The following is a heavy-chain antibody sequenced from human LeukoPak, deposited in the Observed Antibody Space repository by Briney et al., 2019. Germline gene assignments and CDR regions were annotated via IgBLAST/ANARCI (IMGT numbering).Heavy chain of an antibody. CDR3: ARDGVPHSSSWYQNYYYYMDV. D-gene: IGHD6-13*01. Sequence: GASVKVSCKASGYTFTSYYMHWVRQAPGQGLEWMGIINPSGGSTSYAQKFQGRVTMTRDTSTSTVYMELSSLRSEDTAVYYCARDGVPHSSSWYQNYYYYMDVWGKGTTVTVSS. J-gene: IGHJ6*03. CDR1: GYTFTSYY. V-gene: IGHV1-46*01. CDR2: INPSGGST.